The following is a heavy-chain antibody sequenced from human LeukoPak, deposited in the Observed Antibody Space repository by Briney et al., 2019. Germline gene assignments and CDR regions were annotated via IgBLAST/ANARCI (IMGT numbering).Heavy chain of an antibody. D-gene: IGHD5-18*01. CDR1: GGTFSSYA. Sequence: SVKVSCKASGGTFSSYAISWVRQAPGQGLEWMGGIIPIFGTANYAQKFQGRVTITADESTSTAYMELSSLRSEDTAVYYCARDARGYSYDYYYYYMDVWGQGTTVTVSS. CDR2: IIPIFGTA. J-gene: IGHJ6*03. V-gene: IGHV1-69*13. CDR3: ARDARGYSYDYYYYYMDV.